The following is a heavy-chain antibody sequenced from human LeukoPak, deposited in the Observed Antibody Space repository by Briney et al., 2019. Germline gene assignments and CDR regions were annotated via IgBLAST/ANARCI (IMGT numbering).Heavy chain of an antibody. CDR3: ARGGYSSSWFTWFDP. Sequence: GGSLRLSCAASGFTFSSYAMHWVRQAPGKGLEYVSAISSNGGSTYYANSVKGRFTISRDNSKNTLYLQMGSLRAEDMAVYYCARGGYSSSWFTWFDPWGQGTLVTVSS. J-gene: IGHJ5*02. CDR1: GFTFSSYA. V-gene: IGHV3-64*01. CDR2: ISSNGGST. D-gene: IGHD6-13*01.